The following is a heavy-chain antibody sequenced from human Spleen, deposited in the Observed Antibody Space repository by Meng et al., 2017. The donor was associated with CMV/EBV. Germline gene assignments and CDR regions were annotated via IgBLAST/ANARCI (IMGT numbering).Heavy chain of an antibody. D-gene: IGHD6-13*01. CDR3: AKDGVGGSSSYFDY. CDR2: ISWDGGST. V-gene: IGHV3-43*01. Sequence: GESLKISCAASGCTFDDYTMHWVRQAPGKGLEGVSLISWDGGSTYYADSVKGRFTISRDNSKNSLYLQMNSLRTEDTALYYCAKDGVGGSSSYFDYWGQGTLVTVSS. CDR1: GCTFDDYT. J-gene: IGHJ4*02.